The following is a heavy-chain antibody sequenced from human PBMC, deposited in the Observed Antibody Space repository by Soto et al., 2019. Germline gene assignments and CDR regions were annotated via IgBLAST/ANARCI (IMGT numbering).Heavy chain of an antibody. Sequence: ASVKVSCKASGYTFTSYGISWVRQAPGQGLEWMGWISANDGNTNYAQKLQGRVTMTTDTSTSTAYMELSSLRSEDTAVYYCARDYDFVDGMXVWGQGTTVXVSS. CDR3: ARDYDFVDGMXV. V-gene: IGHV1-18*01. CDR2: ISANDGNT. CDR1: GYTFTSYG. J-gene: IGHJ6*02. D-gene: IGHD3-3*01.